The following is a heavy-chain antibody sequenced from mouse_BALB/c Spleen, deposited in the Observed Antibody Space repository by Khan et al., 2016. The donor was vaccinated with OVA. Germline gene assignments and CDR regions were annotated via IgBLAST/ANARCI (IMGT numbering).Heavy chain of an antibody. CDR1: GYPFTDYN. V-gene: IGHV1-18*01. Sequence: VRLQQSGPELVKPGASVKIPCKASGYPFTDYNMAWVKQSHGRGLEWIGDVFTNNGGTVYNQKFKGKATLSVEKSSSTAFMELRILTSEDTAVYYCARHGYEGFAYWGQGTLVTVSA. D-gene: IGHD2-2*01. J-gene: IGHJ3*01. CDR2: VFTNNGGT. CDR3: ARHGYEGFAY.